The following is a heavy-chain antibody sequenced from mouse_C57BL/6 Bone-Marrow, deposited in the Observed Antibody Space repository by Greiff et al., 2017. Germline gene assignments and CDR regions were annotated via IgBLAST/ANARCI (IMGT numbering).Heavy chain of an antibody. CDR2: IDPSDSYT. CDR3: ASSAGYVDCFDY. Sequence: QVQLQQPGAELVKPGASVKLSCKASGYTFTSYWMQWVKQRPGQGLEWIGEIDPSDSYTNYNQKFKGKATLTVDTSSSTAYMQLSSLTAEDSAVYYGASSAGYVDCFDYWGQGTTLTVSS. J-gene: IGHJ2*01. CDR1: GYTFTSYW. V-gene: IGHV1-50*01.